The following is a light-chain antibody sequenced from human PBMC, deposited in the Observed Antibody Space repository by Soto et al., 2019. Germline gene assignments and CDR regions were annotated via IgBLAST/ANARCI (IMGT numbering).Light chain of an antibody. J-gene: IGLJ2*01. V-gene: IGLV1-44*01. CDR3: TAWDDSLRAVL. CDR2: GND. CDR1: SSNIGSNT. Sequence: QSVLTQPPSASGTPGHRVTISCSGGSSNIGSNTVNWYQHLPGAAPKLLIYGNDQRPSGVPDRFSGSKSGTSVFLAISGLQSEVEADYYCTAWDDSLRAVLFGEGTKLTVL.